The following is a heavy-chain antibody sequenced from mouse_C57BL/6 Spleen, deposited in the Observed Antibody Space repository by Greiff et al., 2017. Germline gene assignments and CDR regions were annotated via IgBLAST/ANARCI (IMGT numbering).Heavy chain of an antibody. CDR3: ARGVTTVVAEY. CDR1: GYTFTSYW. V-gene: IGHV1-55*01. CDR2: IYPGSGST. D-gene: IGHD1-1*01. J-gene: IGHJ2*01. Sequence: QVQLQQPGAELVKPGASVKMSCKASGYTFTSYWITWVKQRPGQGLEWIGDIYPGSGSTNYNEKFKSKATLTVDTSSSTVYMQLSSLTSEDSAVYYCARGVTTVVAEYWGQGTTLTVSS.